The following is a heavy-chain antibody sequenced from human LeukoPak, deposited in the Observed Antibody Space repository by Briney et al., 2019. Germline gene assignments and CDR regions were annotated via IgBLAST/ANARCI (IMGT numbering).Heavy chain of an antibody. V-gene: IGHV3-7*01. CDR1: GFTFSSYW. CDR3: ARSVMTGSTTRAFDM. D-gene: IGHD2/OR15-2a*01. J-gene: IGHJ3*02. Sequence: GGSLRLSCAASGFTFSSYWMNWVRQAPGKGLEWVANIKQDGGEKYYVDSVKGRFTISRDNAKNSLYLQMNSLRAEDTAVYYCARSVMTGSTTRAFDMWGQGTMVTVSS. CDR2: IKQDGGEK.